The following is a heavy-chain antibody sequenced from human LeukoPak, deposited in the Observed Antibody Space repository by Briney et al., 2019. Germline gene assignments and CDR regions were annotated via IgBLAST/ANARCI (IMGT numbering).Heavy chain of an antibody. J-gene: IGHJ4*02. CDR1: GYTFTSYY. V-gene: IGHV1-46*01. Sequence: ASVKVSCKASGYTFTSYYTHWVRHAPGQGLEWMGIIKPSGGSTLYAQKFQGRVTVTSDMSTSTVYVELSSLRSEDTAVYYCAREVPENFNFDYWGQGTLVTVSS. D-gene: IGHD2/OR15-2a*01. CDR3: AREVPENFNFDY. CDR2: IKPSGGST.